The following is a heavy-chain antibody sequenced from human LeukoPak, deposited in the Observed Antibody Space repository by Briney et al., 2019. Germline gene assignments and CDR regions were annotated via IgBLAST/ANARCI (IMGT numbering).Heavy chain of an antibody. CDR3: ARDLLRYCSSTSCQYYYYYYGMDV. V-gene: IGHV3-21*01. CDR2: ISSSSYI. Sequence: NAGGSLRLSCAASGFTFSSYSMNWVRQAPGKGLEWVSSISSSSYIYYADSVKGRFTISRDNAKNSLYLQMNSLRAEDTAVYYCARDLLRYCSSTSCQYYYYYYGMDVWGQGTTVTVSS. D-gene: IGHD2-2*01. J-gene: IGHJ6*02. CDR1: GFTFSSYS.